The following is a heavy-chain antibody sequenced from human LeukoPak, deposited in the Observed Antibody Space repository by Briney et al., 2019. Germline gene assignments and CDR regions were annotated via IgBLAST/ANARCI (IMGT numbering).Heavy chain of an antibody. J-gene: IGHJ4*02. CDR2: INAGNGNT. D-gene: IGHD1-26*01. CDR3: ATSGGAATKFDS. CDR1: GYTFTSYA. V-gene: IGHV1-3*01. Sequence: GASVKVSCKASGYTFTSYAMHWVRQAPGQRLEWMGWINAGNGNTKYSQKFQGRVTITRDTSASTAYMEVSSLRSEDTAVYYCATSGGAATKFDSWGQGTLVTVSS.